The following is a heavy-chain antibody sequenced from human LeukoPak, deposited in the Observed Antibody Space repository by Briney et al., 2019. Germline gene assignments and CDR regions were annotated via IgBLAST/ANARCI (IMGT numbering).Heavy chain of an antibody. CDR1: GFTFSSYW. Sequence: GGSLRLSCAASGFTFSSYWMHWVRQAPGKGLVWVSRINTDGSSTSYADSVKGRFTISRDNAKNTLYLQMNSLRAEDTAVYYCARDLRYDSRNDAFDIWGQGTMVTVSS. CDR3: ARDLRYDSRNDAFDI. CDR2: INTDGSST. V-gene: IGHV3-74*01. J-gene: IGHJ3*02. D-gene: IGHD3-22*01.